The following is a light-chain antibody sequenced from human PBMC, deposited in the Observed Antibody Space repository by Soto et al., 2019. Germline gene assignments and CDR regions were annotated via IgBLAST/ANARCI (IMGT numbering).Light chain of an antibody. CDR1: SSNIGAGYD. CDR3: QSYDSRLSGSV. Sequence: QPVLTQPPSVSGAPGQRVTISCTGSSSNIGAGYDAHWYQQLPGTAPKLLIYGNSNRPSGVPDRFSGSKSGTSASLAITGLQAEDEADYYCQSYDSRLSGSVFGGGTKLTVL. J-gene: IGLJ3*02. V-gene: IGLV1-40*01. CDR2: GNS.